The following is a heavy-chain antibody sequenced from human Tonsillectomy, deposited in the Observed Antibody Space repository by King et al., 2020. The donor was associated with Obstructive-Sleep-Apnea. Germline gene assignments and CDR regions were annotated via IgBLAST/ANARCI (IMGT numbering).Heavy chain of an antibody. D-gene: IGHD5-24*01. Sequence: VQLVQSGGGLVKPGGSLRLSCVASGFIFSSYSMNWVRQAPGKGLEWVSSISSSSSYIYYADSVKGRFTISRDNAKNSLYLQMNSLRAEDTAVYYCANRKSRDGYNWGWGQGTLVTVSP. V-gene: IGHV3-21*01. CDR2: ISSSSSYI. CDR3: ANRKSRDGYNWG. J-gene: IGHJ4*02. CDR1: GFIFSSYS.